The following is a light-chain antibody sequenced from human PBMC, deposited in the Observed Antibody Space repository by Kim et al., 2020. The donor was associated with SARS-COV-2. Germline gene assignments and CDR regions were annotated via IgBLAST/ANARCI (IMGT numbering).Light chain of an antibody. Sequence: DIQMTQSPSSLSASVGDRVTITCRASQDIRNDLGWYQQNPGRAPKRLIYGASSLQSGVPSRFSGSGSGTEFTLTISSVQPEDFATYFCLQYSSYPITFGQGTRVEIK. CDR1: QDIRND. CDR3: LQYSSYPIT. V-gene: IGKV1-17*01. J-gene: IGKJ5*01. CDR2: GAS.